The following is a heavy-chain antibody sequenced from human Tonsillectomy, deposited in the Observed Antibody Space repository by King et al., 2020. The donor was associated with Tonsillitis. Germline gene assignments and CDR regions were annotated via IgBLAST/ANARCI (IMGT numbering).Heavy chain of an antibody. D-gene: IGHD1-1*01. Sequence: VQLVESGGGLVQPGGSLRLSCAASGFTFSSYSMNWVRQAPGKGLEWVSYISSSSSTIYYADSVKGRFTISRDNAKNSLYLRMNSLRAEDTAVYYCARSSLEYFDYWGQGTLVTVSS. CDR2: ISSSSSTI. J-gene: IGHJ4*02. V-gene: IGHV3-48*04. CDR3: ARSSLEYFDY. CDR1: GFTFSSYS.